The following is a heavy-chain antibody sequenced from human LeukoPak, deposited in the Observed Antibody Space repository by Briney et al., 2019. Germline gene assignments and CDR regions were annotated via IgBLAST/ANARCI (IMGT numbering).Heavy chain of an antibody. Sequence: ASVKVSCKASGYTFTNYYMHRVRQAPGQGLEWMGIINPSGGNTNYAQNFQGRVTMTRDTSTSTVYMELSSLRSEDTAVYYCARVRDGYNDAYDIWGQGTMVTVPS. CDR1: GYTFTNYY. D-gene: IGHD5-24*01. J-gene: IGHJ3*02. CDR2: INPSGGNT. V-gene: IGHV1-46*01. CDR3: ARVRDGYNDAYDI.